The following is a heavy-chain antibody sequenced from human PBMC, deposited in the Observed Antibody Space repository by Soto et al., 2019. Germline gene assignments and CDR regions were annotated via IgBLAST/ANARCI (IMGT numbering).Heavy chain of an antibody. J-gene: IGHJ4*02. D-gene: IGHD3-16*01. CDR3: AREGGESSDGLYYFDS. Sequence: PSETLSVTCTVSGGSTSSDSYWSWIRQPPGKGLEWIGHIYYSGNTDYNPSLKSRLAISIDTSKNQFSLKLSSVTAADTAVYFCAREGGESSDGLYYFDSWGQLSLFPASP. V-gene: IGHV4-30-4*01. CDR1: GGSTSSDSY. CDR2: IYYSGNT.